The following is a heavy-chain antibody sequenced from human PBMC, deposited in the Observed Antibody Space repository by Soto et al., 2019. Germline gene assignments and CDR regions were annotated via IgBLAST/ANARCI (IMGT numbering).Heavy chain of an antibody. Sequence: QVQLVESGGGVVQPGRSLRLSCAASGFTFSNFGIHWVRQPPGKGLEWVAVMSYDGSHQYYADFVKGRFSISRDNSKSTLYLQMNDLRAEDTAVYYCAKDPKDCSSTNCDLPLYNWFDPWGQGTLVTVSS. CDR3: AKDPKDCSSTNCDLPLYNWFDP. J-gene: IGHJ5*02. CDR2: MSYDGSHQ. CDR1: GFTFSNFG. D-gene: IGHD2-2*01. V-gene: IGHV3-30*18.